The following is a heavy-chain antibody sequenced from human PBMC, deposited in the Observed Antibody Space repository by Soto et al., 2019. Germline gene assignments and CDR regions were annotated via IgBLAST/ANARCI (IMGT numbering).Heavy chain of an antibody. CDR3: ASGGLSIGWGEN. CDR1: GFIFSDSA. Sequence: EVQLLESGGGLVQPGGSLRLSCAASGFIFSDSAMSWVRQAPGKGLEWVSSISGDPGDTYYAGSVRGRFTISRDNYKNTLFLQMNTLRAEDAAVYYCASGGLSIGWGENWGQGALVTVSS. V-gene: IGHV3-23*01. CDR2: ISGDPGDT. J-gene: IGHJ1*01. D-gene: IGHD6-25*01.